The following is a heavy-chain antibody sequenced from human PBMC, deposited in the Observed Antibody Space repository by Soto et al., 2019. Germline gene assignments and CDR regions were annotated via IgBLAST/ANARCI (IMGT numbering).Heavy chain of an antibody. CDR1: GGSVSSGSYY. CDR3: ASTLYDFWSGYLDY. D-gene: IGHD3-3*01. CDR2: IYYSGST. J-gene: IGHJ4*02. V-gene: IGHV4-61*01. Sequence: SETLSLTCTVSGGSVSSGSYYWSWIRQPPGKGLGWIGYIYYSGSTNYNPSLKSRVTISVDTSKNQFSLKLSSVTAADTAVYYCASTLYDFWSGYLDYWGQGTLVTVSS.